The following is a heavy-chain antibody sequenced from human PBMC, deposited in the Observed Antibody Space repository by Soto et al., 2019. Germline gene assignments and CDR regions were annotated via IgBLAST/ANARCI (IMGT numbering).Heavy chain of an antibody. CDR1: GYTFINYD. CDR2: MNPNSGNT. Sequence: GASVKVSCKASGYTFINYDINWVRQATGQGLEWMGWMNPNSGNTDYAQKFQGRVTMTRSTSISTAYMELSSLRSEDTAVYYCVRGGGYYDMLTGYDYWGQGTLVTSPQ. D-gene: IGHD3-9*01. J-gene: IGHJ4*02. CDR3: VRGGGYYDMLTGYDY. V-gene: IGHV1-8*01.